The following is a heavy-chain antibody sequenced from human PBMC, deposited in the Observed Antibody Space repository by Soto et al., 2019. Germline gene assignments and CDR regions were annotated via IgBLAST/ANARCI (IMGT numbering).Heavy chain of an antibody. CDR3: ARVRTDSSGYYYGAFDY. J-gene: IGHJ4*02. Sequence: ASVKVSCKASGYTFTSYYMHWVRQALDKGLEWMGIINPSGGSTSYAQKFQGRVTMTRDTSTSTVYMELSSLRSEDTAVYYCARVRTDSSGYYYGAFDYWGQGTLVTVSS. D-gene: IGHD3-22*01. V-gene: IGHV1-46*01. CDR1: GYTFTSYY. CDR2: INPSGGST.